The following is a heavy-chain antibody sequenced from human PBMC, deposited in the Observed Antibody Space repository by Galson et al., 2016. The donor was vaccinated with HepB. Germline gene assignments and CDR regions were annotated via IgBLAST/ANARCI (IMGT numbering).Heavy chain of an antibody. V-gene: IGHV4-4*02. D-gene: IGHD6-25*01. J-gene: IGHJ4*02. Sequence: TLSLTCAVSGASINNRNWWGRVRQPPGQGLEWIGEVYRSGSTNYTPSLKRRVSMSVDKSKNQFSLKMTSVTAADTAVYYCARQQEAQDGYDFWGQGTLVTVSS. CDR3: ARQQEAQDGYDF. CDR1: GASINNRNW. CDR2: VYRSGST.